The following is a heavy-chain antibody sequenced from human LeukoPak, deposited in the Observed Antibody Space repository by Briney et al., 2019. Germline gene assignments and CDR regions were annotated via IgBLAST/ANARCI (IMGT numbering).Heavy chain of an antibody. Sequence: GGSLRLSCAASGFTFSSYAMIWVRHAPGKGLEWVSAISGSGGSTYYADSVKGRFTISRDNSKHTLYLQMNSLRAEDTAVYYCARGHSSGWYDSDYWGQGTLVTVSS. CDR2: ISGSGGST. V-gene: IGHV3-23*01. CDR1: GFTFSSYA. CDR3: ARGHSSGWYDSDY. J-gene: IGHJ4*02. D-gene: IGHD6-19*01.